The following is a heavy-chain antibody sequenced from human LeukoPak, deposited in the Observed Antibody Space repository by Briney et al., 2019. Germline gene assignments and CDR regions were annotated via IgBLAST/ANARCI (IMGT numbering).Heavy chain of an antibody. CDR2: ISYDGSNK. CDR3: ARAYSGWELADPFDY. J-gene: IGHJ4*02. V-gene: IGHV3-30-3*01. D-gene: IGHD1-26*01. CDR1: GFTFSSYA. Sequence: GRSLRLSCAASGFTFSSYAMHWVRQAPGKGLEWVAVISYDGSNKYYADSVKGRFTISRDNSKNTLYLQMNSLRAEDTAVYYCARAYSGWELADPFDYWGQGTLVTVSS.